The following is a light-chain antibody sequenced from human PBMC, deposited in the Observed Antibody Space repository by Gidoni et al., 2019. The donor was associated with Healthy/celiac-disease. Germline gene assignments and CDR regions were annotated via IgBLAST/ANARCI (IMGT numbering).Light chain of an antibody. CDR1: QSISSY. V-gene: IGKV1-39*01. CDR2: AAS. Sequence: DIQMTQSPSSLSASVGDRVTITCRASQSISSYLNWYQQKQGKAPKLLIYAASSLQSGVPSRFSGSGSGTDFTLTISSLQPEDFATYYGQQSYSSWTFXHXTKVXIK. CDR3: QQSYSSWT. J-gene: IGKJ1*01.